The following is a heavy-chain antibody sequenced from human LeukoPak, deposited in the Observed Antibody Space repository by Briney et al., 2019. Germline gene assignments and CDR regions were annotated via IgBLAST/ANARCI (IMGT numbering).Heavy chain of an antibody. CDR1: GFTVSSNY. V-gene: IGHV3-66*01. Sequence: PGGSPRLSCAASGFTVSSNYMSWVRQAPGKGLEWVSVIYSGGSTYYADSVKGRFTISRDNAKNSLYLQMNSLRAEDTAVYYCARKDCSSTSCYPDYWGQGTLVTVSS. CDR2: IYSGGST. D-gene: IGHD2-2*01. J-gene: IGHJ4*02. CDR3: ARKDCSSTSCYPDY.